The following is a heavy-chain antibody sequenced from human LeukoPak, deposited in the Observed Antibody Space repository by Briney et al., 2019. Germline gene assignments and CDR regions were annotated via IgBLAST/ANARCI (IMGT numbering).Heavy chain of an antibody. Sequence: SETLSLTCTVSGGSISNYYWSWLRQPPGRGLEWIGYINYSGSTNYNPSLKNRVTISVDTSKNQFSLKVTSVTAADTAVYYCARLNGGYWGQGTLVIVSS. CDR3: ARLNGGY. V-gene: IGHV4-59*08. J-gene: IGHJ4*02. CDR1: GGSISNYY. CDR2: INYSGST. D-gene: IGHD1-1*01.